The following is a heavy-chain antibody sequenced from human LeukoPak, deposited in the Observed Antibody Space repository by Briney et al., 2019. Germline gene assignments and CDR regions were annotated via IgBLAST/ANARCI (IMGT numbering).Heavy chain of an antibody. CDR1: GGTFGSYA. CDR2: IIPIFGTA. V-gene: IGHV1-69*05. Sequence: SVKVSCKASGGTFGSYAISWVRQAPGQGLEWMGRIIPIFGTANYAQKFQGRVTITTDESTSTAYMELSSLRSEDTAVYYCARDGDYGDYADDYWGQGTLVTVSS. D-gene: IGHD4-17*01. CDR3: ARDGDYGDYADDY. J-gene: IGHJ4*02.